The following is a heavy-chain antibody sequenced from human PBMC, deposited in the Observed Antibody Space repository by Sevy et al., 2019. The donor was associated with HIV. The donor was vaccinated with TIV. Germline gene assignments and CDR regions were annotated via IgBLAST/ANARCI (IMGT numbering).Heavy chain of an antibody. CDR2: INAGNGNT. J-gene: IGHJ4*02. CDR3: ARVRNPLIVLMVYAFDY. V-gene: IGHV1-3*01. Sequence: ASVKVSCKASGYTFTSYAMHWVRQAPGQRLEWMGWINAGNGNTKYSQKFQGRVTITRDTSASTAYMELSGLRSEDTAVYYCARVRNPLIVLMVYAFDYWGQGTLVTVSS. CDR1: GYTFTSYA. D-gene: IGHD2-8*01.